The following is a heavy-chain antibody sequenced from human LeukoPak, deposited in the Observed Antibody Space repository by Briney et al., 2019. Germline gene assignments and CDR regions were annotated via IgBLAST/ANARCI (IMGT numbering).Heavy chain of an antibody. CDR2: INPSGGST. Sequence: ASVKVSCKASGYTFTSYYMHWVRQAPGQGLEWMGIINPSGGSTSYAQKFQGRVTMTRDMSTSTAYMELSSLRSEDTAVYYCASRSGLAVPFGELFGAEGNWFDPWGQGTLVTVSS. CDR3: ASRSGLAVPFGELFGAEGNWFDP. CDR1: GYTFTSYY. D-gene: IGHD3-10*01. J-gene: IGHJ5*02. V-gene: IGHV1-46*01.